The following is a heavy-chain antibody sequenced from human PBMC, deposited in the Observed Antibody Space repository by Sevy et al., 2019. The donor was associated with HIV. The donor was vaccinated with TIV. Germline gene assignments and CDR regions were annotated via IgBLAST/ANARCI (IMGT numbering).Heavy chain of an antibody. V-gene: IGHV4-34*01. CDR3: ARGFGYCSSTSCYGGGYYYYYMDV. CDR1: GGPFSGYY. D-gene: IGHD2-2*01. Sequence: SETLSLTCAVYGGPFSGYYWSWIRQPPGKGLEWIGEINHSGSTNYNPSLKSRVTISVDTSKNQFSLKLSSVTAADTAVYYCARGFGYCSSTSCYGGGYYYYYMDVWGKGTTVTVSS. CDR2: INHSGST. J-gene: IGHJ6*03.